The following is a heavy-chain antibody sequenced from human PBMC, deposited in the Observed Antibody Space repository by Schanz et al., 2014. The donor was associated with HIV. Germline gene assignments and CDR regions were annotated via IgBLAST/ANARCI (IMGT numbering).Heavy chain of an antibody. D-gene: IGHD2-15*01. Sequence: QVQLVESGGGVVQPGRSLRLSCAASGFTFSSYAMHWVRQAPGKGLEWVAVIWYDGSNKYYADSVKGRFTISRDNSKNTLYLQMNSLRAEDTAVYYCARRSTPGGYYGMDVWGQGTTVTVSS. J-gene: IGHJ6*02. CDR2: IWYDGSNK. CDR1: GFTFSSYA. V-gene: IGHV3-33*08. CDR3: ARRSTPGGYYGMDV.